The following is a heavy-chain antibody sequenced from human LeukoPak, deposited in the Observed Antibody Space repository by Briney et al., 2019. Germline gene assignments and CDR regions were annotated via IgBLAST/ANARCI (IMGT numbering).Heavy chain of an antibody. J-gene: IGHJ4*02. CDR1: GYTLTKLS. V-gene: IGHV1-24*01. CDR3: ATVYSYDSSAYYRLDY. Sequence: ASVKVSCKVSGYTLTKLSMHWVRQAPGKGLEWMGTFDPEDGERLYAQKFQGRLTMTEDTSTDTAYMELSSLRSEDTAVYYCATVYSYDSSAYYRLDYWGQGTLVTVSS. CDR2: FDPEDGER. D-gene: IGHD3-22*01.